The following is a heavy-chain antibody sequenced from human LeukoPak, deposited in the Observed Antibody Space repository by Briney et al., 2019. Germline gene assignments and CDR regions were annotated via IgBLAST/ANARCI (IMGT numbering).Heavy chain of an antibody. V-gene: IGHV3-23*01. J-gene: IGHJ4*02. CDR3: VRHDSFIPF. Sequence: GGSLRLSCAASGFTFTNYAMTWVRQAPGKGLEGGLSISDTYAATYYPDSVKSRCPISRDNSKNTVSLQFHSLRAQDTAVYFCVRHDSFIPFWGRGALVTVSS. D-gene: IGHD2-21*01. CDR1: GFTFTNYA. CDR2: ISDTYAAT.